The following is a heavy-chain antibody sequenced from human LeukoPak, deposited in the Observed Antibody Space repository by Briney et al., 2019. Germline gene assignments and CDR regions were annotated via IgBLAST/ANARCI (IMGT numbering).Heavy chain of an antibody. D-gene: IGHD1-26*01. J-gene: IGHJ6*03. Sequence: PGGSLRLSCAASGFTFSNYWMHWVRQAPGKGLVWVSRINSDGSSTSYADSVKGRFTISRDNAKNTLYLQMNSLRAGDTAVYYCARVSSGSYFGYYYYYMDVWGEGTTVSVSS. CDR2: INSDGSST. CDR1: GFTFSNYW. CDR3: ARVSSGSYFGYYYYYMDV. V-gene: IGHV3-74*01.